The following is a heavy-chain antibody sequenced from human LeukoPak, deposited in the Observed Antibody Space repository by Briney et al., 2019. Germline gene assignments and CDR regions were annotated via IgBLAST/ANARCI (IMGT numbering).Heavy chain of an antibody. J-gene: IGHJ4*02. D-gene: IGHD2-15*01. CDR2: IRYDGSNK. CDR1: GFTFSGYG. V-gene: IGHV3-30*02. Sequence: GGSLRRSCSASGFTFSGYGIHWLRQAPGKGREGVAFIRYDGSNKYHADSVKGRFTISRDTSKNTLYLQMSSVRAEDTAVYYCLRSGGGRASNWGQGTLVTVSS. CDR3: LRSGGGRASN.